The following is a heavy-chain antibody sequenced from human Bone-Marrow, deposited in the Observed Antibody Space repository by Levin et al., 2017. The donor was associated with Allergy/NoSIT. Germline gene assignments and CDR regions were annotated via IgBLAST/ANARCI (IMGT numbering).Heavy chain of an antibody. Sequence: ASVKVSCKASGYTFTSYGISWVRQAPGQGLEWMGWISAYNGNTNYAQKLQGRVTMTTDTSTSTAYMELRSLRSDDTAVYYCARDRLTYYDFWSGYYSIGFDPWGQGTLVTVSS. CDR1: GYTFTSYG. CDR2: ISAYNGNT. J-gene: IGHJ5*02. V-gene: IGHV1-18*01. D-gene: IGHD3-3*01. CDR3: ARDRLTYYDFWSGYYSIGFDP.